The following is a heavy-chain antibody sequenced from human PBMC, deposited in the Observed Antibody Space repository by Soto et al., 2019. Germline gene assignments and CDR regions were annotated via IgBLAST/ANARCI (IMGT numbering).Heavy chain of an antibody. CDR1: GYTFTSYG. Sequence: QVPLVQSGAEVKKPGASVKVSCKASGYTFTSYGISWVRQAPGQGLEWMGWISAYNGNTNYAQKLQGRVTMTTDTSTSTAYMELRSLRSDDTAVYYCARGANRKWLVRLGYYFDYWGQGTLVTVSS. J-gene: IGHJ4*02. CDR2: ISAYNGNT. V-gene: IGHV1-18*01. D-gene: IGHD6-19*01. CDR3: ARGANRKWLVRLGYYFDY.